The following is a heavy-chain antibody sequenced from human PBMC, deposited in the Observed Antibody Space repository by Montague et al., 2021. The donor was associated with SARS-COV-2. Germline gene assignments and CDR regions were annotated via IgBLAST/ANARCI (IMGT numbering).Heavy chain of an antibody. D-gene: IGHD3-10*01. J-gene: IGHJ3*02. Sequence: TLSLTCTVSGGSISSGGYYWSWIRQHPGKGLEWIGYIYYSGSTYYNPSLKSRVTISVDTSKSRFSLKLSSVTAADTAVYYCARDSGISGAFDIWGQGTMVTVSS. CDR1: GGSISSGGYY. CDR2: IYYSGST. V-gene: IGHV4-31*03. CDR3: ARDSGISGAFDI.